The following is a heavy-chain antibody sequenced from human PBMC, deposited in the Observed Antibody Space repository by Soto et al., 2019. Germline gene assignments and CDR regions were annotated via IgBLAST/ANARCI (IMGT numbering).Heavy chain of an antibody. CDR3: ARESYSGYHSYDY. D-gene: IGHD5-12*01. CDR1: VYSIISGCF. Sequence: SETLSLTCAFSVYSIISGCFWGWIRQPPGKGLEWIANMYHDGNTHYNPSLKSRVTMSVDTSKNQFSLKLNSVTAADTAVYYCARESYSGYHSYDYWGQGILVTVSS. J-gene: IGHJ4*02. V-gene: IGHV4-38-2*02. CDR2: MYHDGNT.